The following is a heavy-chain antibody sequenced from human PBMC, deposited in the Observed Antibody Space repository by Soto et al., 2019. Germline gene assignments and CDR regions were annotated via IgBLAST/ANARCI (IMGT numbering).Heavy chain of an antibody. CDR1: GFTFDNYG. Sequence: PGGSLRLSCAASGFTFDNYGMSWVRQAPGKGLEWVSTVSGSGGSTYYAASVKGRSTISREYSKNTLYLQMNSLRAEGTAVYFCARQRSYNSGFFDYWSQGTLVNVSS. V-gene: IGHV3-23*01. CDR3: ARQRSYNSGFFDY. CDR2: VSGSGGST. J-gene: IGHJ4*02. D-gene: IGHD6-19*01.